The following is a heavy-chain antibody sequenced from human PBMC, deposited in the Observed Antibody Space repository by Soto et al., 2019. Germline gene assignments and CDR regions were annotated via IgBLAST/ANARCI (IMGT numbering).Heavy chain of an antibody. CDR2: INHSGST. Sequence: PSETLSLSCAVYVGSSSVYFWSWIRQPPGKGLELIGEINHSGSTNYNPSLKSRVTLSVDTSKNQFSLKLKSVTAADTALYYCARGISMTVAIQGGAHDRYCFDSWGQGTLVTVSS. J-gene: IGHJ4*01. V-gene: IGHV4-34*01. D-gene: IGHD3-22*01. CDR1: VGSSSVYF. CDR3: ARGISMTVAIQGGAHDRYCFDS.